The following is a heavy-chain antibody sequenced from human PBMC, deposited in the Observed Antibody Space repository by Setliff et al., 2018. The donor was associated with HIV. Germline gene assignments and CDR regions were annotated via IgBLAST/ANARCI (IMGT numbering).Heavy chain of an antibody. J-gene: IGHJ4*02. Sequence: LSLTCTVSGGSISSGGYYWSWIRQHPGKGLEWIGYIYYSGSTYYNPSLKSRVTISVDTSRNQFSLKLSSVTAAVTAVYYCARLANWAYYFDYWGQGTLVTVSS. CDR2: IYYSGST. CDR3: ARLANWAYYFDY. D-gene: IGHD7-27*01. V-gene: IGHV4-31*03. CDR1: GGSISSGGYY.